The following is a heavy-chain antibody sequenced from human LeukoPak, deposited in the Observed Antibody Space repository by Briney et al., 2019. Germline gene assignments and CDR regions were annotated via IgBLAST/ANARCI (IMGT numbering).Heavy chain of an antibody. CDR3: AEAASVRGVSY. CDR2: INGDGSTT. Sequence: GGSLRLSCAASGFTFSSYWMHWVRQAPGKGPLWVSHINGDGSTTNYADSVKGRFTISRDNAKNTLYLQMHSLRAEDTAVYYCAEAASVRGVSYWGQGTLVTVSS. CDR1: GFTFSSYW. J-gene: IGHJ4*02. V-gene: IGHV3-74*01. D-gene: IGHD3-10*01.